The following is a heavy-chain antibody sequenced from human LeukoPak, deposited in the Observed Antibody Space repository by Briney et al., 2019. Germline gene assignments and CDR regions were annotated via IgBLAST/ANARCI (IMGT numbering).Heavy chain of an antibody. D-gene: IGHD3-10*01. CDR2: INTGTGNP. CDR1: GYTFTNYA. CDR3: AAIGAQSFDY. J-gene: IGHJ4*02. Sequence: ASVKVSCKTSGYTFTNYAMNWVRQASGQGLEFMGWINTGTGNPTYAQGFTGRIVFSLDTSVSTAYLHINTLKPEDTAVYYCAAIGAQSFDYWGQGTLVTVSS. V-gene: IGHV7-4-1*02.